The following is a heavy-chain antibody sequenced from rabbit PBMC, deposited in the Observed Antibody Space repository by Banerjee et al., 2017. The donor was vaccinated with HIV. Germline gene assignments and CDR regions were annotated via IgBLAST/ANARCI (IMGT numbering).Heavy chain of an antibody. CDR1: GFSFSSNYW. D-gene: IGHD1-1*01. CDR3: AGGGGSAYFLNL. Sequence: QSLEESGGDLVKPGASLTLTCTASGFSFSSNYWICWVRQAPGKGLEWIACIYTGSSGSTYYASWAKGRFTISKTSSTTVTLQVTGLTVADTATYFCAGGGGSAYFLNLWGPGTLVTVS. J-gene: IGHJ4*01. V-gene: IGHV1S40*01. CDR2: IYTGSSGST.